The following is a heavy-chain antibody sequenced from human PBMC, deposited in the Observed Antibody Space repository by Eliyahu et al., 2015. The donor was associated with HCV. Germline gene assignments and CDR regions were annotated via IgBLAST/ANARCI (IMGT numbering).Heavy chain of an antibody. D-gene: IGHD6-19*01. V-gene: IGHV3-7*03. J-gene: IGHJ4*02. CDR3: AKIKAGWPMYFFDY. CDR2: IRQDGSDK. Sequence: EVQLVESGGGLVQPGGSLRLSCAASGFTFXSFLMSWVRQAPGKGLEWVANIRQDGSDKYYVDSVKDRFIISRDNAKNSLYLQMNSLRAEDTAVYFCAKIKAGWPMYFFDYWGQGTLVTVSS. CDR1: GFTFXSFL.